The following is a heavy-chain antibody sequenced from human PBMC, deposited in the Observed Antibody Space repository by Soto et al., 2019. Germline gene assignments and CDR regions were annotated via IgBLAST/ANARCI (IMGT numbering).Heavy chain of an antibody. J-gene: IGHJ4*02. CDR3: ARDRHLFYGSGSYQYYFDY. D-gene: IGHD3-10*01. CDR2: ISSSSSYI. V-gene: IGHV3-21*01. CDR1: GFTFSSYS. Sequence: GESLRLSCAASGFTFSSYSMNWVRQAPGKGLEWVSSISSSSSYIYYADSVKGRFTISRDNAKNSLYLQMNSLRAEDTAVYYCARDRHLFYGSGSYQYYFDYWGQGTLVTVSS.